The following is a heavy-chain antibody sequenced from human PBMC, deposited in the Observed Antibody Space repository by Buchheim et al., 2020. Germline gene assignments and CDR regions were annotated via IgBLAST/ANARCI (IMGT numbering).Heavy chain of an antibody. D-gene: IGHD6-19*01. CDR3: ARGRQQWLALEYYFDY. CDR2: IKQDGSEK. V-gene: IGHV3-7*01. J-gene: IGHJ4*02. CDR1: GFTFSSYW. Sequence: EVQLVESGGGLVQPGGSLRLSCAASGFTFSSYWMSWVRQAPGKGLELVANIKQDGSEKYYVDSVKGRLTISRDNAKNSLYLQMNSLRAEDTAVYYCARGRQQWLALEYYFDYWGQGTL.